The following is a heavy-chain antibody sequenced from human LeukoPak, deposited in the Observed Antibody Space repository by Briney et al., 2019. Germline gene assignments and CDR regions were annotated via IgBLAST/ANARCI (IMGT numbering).Heavy chain of an antibody. V-gene: IGHV3-30*07. CDR1: GFTFSNFA. Sequence: GGSLRLSCAASGFTFSNFAMHWVRQAPGKGLEWVAVIRFDGSRQHYAESLEGRFTISRDNSKNTVSLQMSSLRTEDTALYYCARAVGAARPYFDYWGQGTLVTVSS. CDR3: ARAVGAARPYFDY. D-gene: IGHD6-6*01. J-gene: IGHJ4*02. CDR2: IRFDGSRQ.